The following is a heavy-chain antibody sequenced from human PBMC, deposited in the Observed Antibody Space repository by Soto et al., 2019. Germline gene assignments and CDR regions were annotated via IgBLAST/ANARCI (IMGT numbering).Heavy chain of an antibody. V-gene: IGHV3-21*01. Sequence: GGSLRLSCAASGFTFSSYSINWVRQAPWKGLEWVSSISSSSSYIYYADSVKGRFTISRDNAKKSLYLQMNSLRAEDTAVYYCASDRGREGYSFVYDAFDIWGQRTMVTVSS. CDR3: ASDRGREGYSFVYDAFDI. D-gene: IGHD1-26*01. CDR1: GFTFSSYS. CDR2: ISSSSSYI. J-gene: IGHJ3*02.